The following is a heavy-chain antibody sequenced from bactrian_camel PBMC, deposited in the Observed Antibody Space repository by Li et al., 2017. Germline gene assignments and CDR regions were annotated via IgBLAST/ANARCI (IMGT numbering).Heavy chain of an antibody. V-gene: IGHV3S10*01. CDR1: GFPFSGRY. Sequence: DVQLVESGGGLVQPGGSLRLSCAASGFPFSGRYMSWVRQAPGKEREGVAAVDSEGNTSYVESVKGRFTISRDNAKNAVYLQMDSLKPEDTAMYYCATEGFGYWGQGTQVTVS. CDR3: ATEGFGY. CDR2: VDSEGNT. J-gene: IGHJ6*01.